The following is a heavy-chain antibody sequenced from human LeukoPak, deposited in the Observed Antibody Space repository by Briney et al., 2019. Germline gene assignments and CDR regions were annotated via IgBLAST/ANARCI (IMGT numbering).Heavy chain of an antibody. CDR1: RFTFSDYW. D-gene: IGHD3-10*01. Sequence: GGSLRLSCAASRFTFSDYWMHWVRQAPGKGLEWISYISSSGSTIYYADSVQGRFTISRDNAKNSLYLQVNSLRAEDTAVYYCARRMRFGELYFDYWGQGTLVTVSS. CDR3: ARRMRFGELYFDY. V-gene: IGHV3-11*01. J-gene: IGHJ4*02. CDR2: ISSSGSTI.